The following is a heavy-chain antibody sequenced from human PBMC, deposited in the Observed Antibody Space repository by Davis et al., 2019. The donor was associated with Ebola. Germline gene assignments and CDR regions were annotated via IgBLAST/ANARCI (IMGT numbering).Heavy chain of an antibody. D-gene: IGHD2-2*01. CDR3: ARPSSTRPYQYYYMDV. J-gene: IGHJ6*03. V-gene: IGHV3-11*04. CDR1: GFTFSDYY. Sequence: PGGSLRLSCAASGFTFSDYYMNWFRQAPGKGLEWVSLISTSGASIYYADSVKGRFSTSRDNDVNSLYLQMSSLRPEDTGVYYCARPSSTRPYQYYYMDVWGKGTTVTVSS. CDR2: ISTSGASI.